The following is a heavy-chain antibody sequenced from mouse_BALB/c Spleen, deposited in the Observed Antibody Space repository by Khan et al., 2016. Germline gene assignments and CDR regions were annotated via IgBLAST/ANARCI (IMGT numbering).Heavy chain of an antibody. CDR1: GISITTGNYR. Sequence: EVQLQESGPGLVKPSQTVSLTCTVSGISITTGNYRWSWIRQFPGNKLEWIGYIYYSGTITYNPSLTSRTTITRDTSKNQFFLEMNSLTAEDKATYYCARDRVSSGPFAYWGQGTLVTVSA. V-gene: IGHV3-5*02. CDR2: IYYSGTI. CDR3: ARDRVSSGPFAY. D-gene: IGHD3-1*01. J-gene: IGHJ3*01.